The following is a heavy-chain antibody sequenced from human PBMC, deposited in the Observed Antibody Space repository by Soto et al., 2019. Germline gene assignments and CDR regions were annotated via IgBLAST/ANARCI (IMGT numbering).Heavy chain of an antibody. V-gene: IGHV1-18*01. D-gene: IGHD3-22*01. CDR1: GYTFTSYG. CDR3: ARDSSGSWPDWFDP. Sequence: ASVKVSCKASGYTFTSYGISWLRLAPGQGLEWMGRISGYNGDTKSSQKVQGRVTMTTDTSTSTAYMELRSLRSDDTAVYYCARDSSGSWPDWFDPWGQGTLVTVSS. J-gene: IGHJ5*02. CDR2: ISGYNGDT.